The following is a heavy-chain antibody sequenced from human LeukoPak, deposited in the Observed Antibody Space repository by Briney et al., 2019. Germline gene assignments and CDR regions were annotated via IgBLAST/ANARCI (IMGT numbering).Heavy chain of an antibody. V-gene: IGHV1-2*02. Sequence: ASVKVSCKASGYTFTGYYIHWVRQAPGQGLEWMGWINSNTGDTNYAQKFQGRVTMTRDTPISTAYMELSRLRSDDAAVYYCARDKSGHWFDPWGQGTLVTVSS. CDR3: ARDKSGHWFDP. CDR1: GYTFTGYY. CDR2: INSNTGDT. J-gene: IGHJ5*02.